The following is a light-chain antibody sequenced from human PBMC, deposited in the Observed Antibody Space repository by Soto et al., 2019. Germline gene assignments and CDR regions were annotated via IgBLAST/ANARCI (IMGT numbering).Light chain of an antibody. CDR1: SSNIGADYD. V-gene: IGLV1-40*01. J-gene: IGLJ3*02. CDR2: GNS. Sequence: QSVLTQPTSVSGAPGQRVTISCTGSSSNIGADYDVHWYQQLPGTAPKLLIYGNSNRPSGVPDRFSGSKSGTSASLAITGLQAEDEADYYCQSYDSSLSAVVLGGGTKLTVL. CDR3: QSYDSSLSAVV.